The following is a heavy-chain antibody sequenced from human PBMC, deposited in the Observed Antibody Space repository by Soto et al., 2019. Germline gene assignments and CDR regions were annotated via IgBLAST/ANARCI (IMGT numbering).Heavy chain of an antibody. Sequence: GGSLRLSCAAAGFTVSSNFMNWVRQAPGKGLEWVSVIYSGGTTYYADSVKGRFTISRDNSKNTVYLQMNRLRAEDTAVYYCARDLNYGSGSYEGMDVWGQGTTVTVYS. D-gene: IGHD3-10*01. CDR3: ARDLNYGSGSYEGMDV. CDR1: GFTVSSNF. J-gene: IGHJ6*02. V-gene: IGHV3-53*01. CDR2: IYSGGTT.